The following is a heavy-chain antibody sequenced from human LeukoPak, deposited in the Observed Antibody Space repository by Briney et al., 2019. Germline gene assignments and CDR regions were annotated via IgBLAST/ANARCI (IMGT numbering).Heavy chain of an antibody. CDR2: IRSDGGAT. CDR3: AKSDWFDS. Sequence: GGSLRLSCATSGFTFGNYWMSWLRQAPGKGLVWVSRIRSDGGATTYAESVKGRFTISRDNARNTLYLQMNSLRVDDTAVYYCAKSDWFDSCGRGILVIVSS. J-gene: IGHJ5*01. V-gene: IGHV3-74*01. CDR1: GFTFGNYW.